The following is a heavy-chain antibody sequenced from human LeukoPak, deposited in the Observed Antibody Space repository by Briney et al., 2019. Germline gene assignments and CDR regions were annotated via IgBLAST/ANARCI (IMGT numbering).Heavy chain of an antibody. J-gene: IGHJ4*02. CDR3: ARAPILAGYCSSTTCHGPY. CDR2: ISSRSSTR. Sequence: GGSLRLSCAASGFTFSSYSMNWVRQAPGKGQELVSYISSRSSTRYYADSVKGRFTISTDNAKNSLYLQMNSLRAEDTAVYYCARAPILAGYCSSTTCHGPYWGQGTLVTVSS. D-gene: IGHD2-2*01. V-gene: IGHV3-48*01. CDR1: GFTFSSYS.